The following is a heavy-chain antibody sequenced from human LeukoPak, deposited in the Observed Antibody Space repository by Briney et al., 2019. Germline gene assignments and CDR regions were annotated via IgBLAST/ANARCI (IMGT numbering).Heavy chain of an antibody. CDR3: TRENRPFCPFAF. CDR1: GGSIDITNY. J-gene: IGHJ4*02. V-gene: IGHV4-4*02. CDR2: ISHDGTT. D-gene: IGHD2/OR15-2a*01. Sequence: SETLSLTCGASGGSIDITNYWSWVRQAPGRGLEWIGEISHDGTTNYNSSLRSRVAMSFDRANNQFSLSLTSVTAADTAVYYCTRENRPFCPFAFWGQGVLVTVSS.